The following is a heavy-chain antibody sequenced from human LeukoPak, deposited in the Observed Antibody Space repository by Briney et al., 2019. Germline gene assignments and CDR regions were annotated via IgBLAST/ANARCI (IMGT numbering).Heavy chain of an antibody. D-gene: IGHD4-11*01. Sequence: PSETLSLTCTLSGGSISTYYWSWIRQPPGKGLEWIGYIYHSGSTNYNPSLKSRVTISVDTSKNQFSLKLSSVTAADTAVYYCARFPDYSESYYYGMDVWGQGTTVTVSS. CDR3: ARFPDYSESYYYGMDV. J-gene: IGHJ6*02. CDR2: IYHSGST. CDR1: GGSISTYY. V-gene: IGHV4-59*01.